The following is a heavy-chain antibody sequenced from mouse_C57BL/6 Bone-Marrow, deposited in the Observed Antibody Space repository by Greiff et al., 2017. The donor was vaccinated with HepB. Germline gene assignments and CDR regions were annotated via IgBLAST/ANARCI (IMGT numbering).Heavy chain of an antibody. Sequence: QVQLQQSGAELVRPGASVTLSCKASGYTFTDYEMHWVKQTPVHGLEWIGAIDPETGGTAYNQKFKGKAILTADKSSSTAYMELRSLTSEDSAVYYCTRENYYGSSYFDYWGQGTTLTVSS. CDR3: TRENYYGSSYFDY. D-gene: IGHD1-1*01. V-gene: IGHV1-15*01. CDR1: GYTFTDYE. J-gene: IGHJ2*01. CDR2: IDPETGGT.